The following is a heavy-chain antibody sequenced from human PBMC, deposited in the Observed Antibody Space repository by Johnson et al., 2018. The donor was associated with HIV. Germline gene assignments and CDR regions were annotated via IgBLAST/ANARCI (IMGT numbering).Heavy chain of an antibody. Sequence: QVQLVESGGGLVQPGGSLRLSCAASGFTVSSNYMSWVRQAPGKGLEWVAVISYDGSNKYYADSVKGRFTISRDNSKNTLYLQMNSLRAEDTAVYYCARAERSSSGVDAFDIWGQGTMVTVSS. J-gene: IGHJ3*02. V-gene: IGHV3-30*03. CDR2: ISYDGSNK. D-gene: IGHD6-6*01. CDR1: GFTVSSNY. CDR3: ARAERSSSGVDAFDI.